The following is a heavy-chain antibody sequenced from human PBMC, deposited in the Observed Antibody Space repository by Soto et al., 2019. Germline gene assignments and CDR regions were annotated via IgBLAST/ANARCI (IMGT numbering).Heavy chain of an antibody. V-gene: IGHV1-18*01. J-gene: IGHJ5*02. D-gene: IGHD4-17*01. Sequence: QVPLVQSGAEVKKPGASVKVSCKASGYTFTSYGISWVRQAPGQGLEWMGWISAYNGNTNYAQKLQGRVTMTTDTSTSTAYMELRSLRSDDTAVYYCARDEHGDYPGAWFDPWGQGTLVTVSS. CDR1: GYTFTSYG. CDR2: ISAYNGNT. CDR3: ARDEHGDYPGAWFDP.